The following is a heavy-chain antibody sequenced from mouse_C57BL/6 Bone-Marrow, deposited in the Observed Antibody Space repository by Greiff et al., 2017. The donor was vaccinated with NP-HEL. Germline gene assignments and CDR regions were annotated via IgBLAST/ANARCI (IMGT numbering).Heavy chain of an antibody. D-gene: IGHD1-1*01. V-gene: IGHV1-55*01. CDR3: ARDYYVSSHWYFEV. CDR1: GYTFTSYW. Sequence: QVQLQQPGAELVKPGASVKMSCKASGYTFTSYWITWVKQRPGQGLEWIGDIYPGSGSTNYNEKFKSKATLTVDPSSSTAYMQLRSLTSEDSAVYYCARDYYVSSHWYFEVWGTGTTVTVAS. CDR2: IYPGSGST. J-gene: IGHJ1*03.